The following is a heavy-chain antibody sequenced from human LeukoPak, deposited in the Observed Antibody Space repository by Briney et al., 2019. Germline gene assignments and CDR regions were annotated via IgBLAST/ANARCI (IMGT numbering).Heavy chain of an antibody. CDR1: GFTFSSYW. D-gene: IGHD3-10*02. CDR3: ARTTAVSGGSSFYFGMDV. V-gene: IGHV3-7*05. Sequence: GGSLRLSCAASGFTFSSYWMNWVRQAPGKGLEWVANIKQDGSERYYVDSVKGRFTISRDNAKNSLYLQMYSLRAEDTAVYYCARTTAVSGGSSFYFGMDVWGRGTTVTVSS. CDR2: IKQDGSER. J-gene: IGHJ6*02.